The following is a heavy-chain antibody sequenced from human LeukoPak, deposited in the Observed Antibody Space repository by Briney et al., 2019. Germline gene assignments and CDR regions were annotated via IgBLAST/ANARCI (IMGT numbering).Heavy chain of an antibody. CDR2: INPSGGST. D-gene: IGHD3-10*01. CDR3: ARDAVYGSGTPGWFDP. J-gene: IGHJ5*02. CDR1: GYTFTSYY. V-gene: IGHV1-46*01. Sequence: GASVKVSCKASGYTFTSYYMHWVRQAPGQGLEWMGIINPSGGSTSYAQKFQGRVTMTGDTSTSTVYMELSSLRSEDTAVYYCARDAVYGSGTPGWFDPWGQGTLVTVSS.